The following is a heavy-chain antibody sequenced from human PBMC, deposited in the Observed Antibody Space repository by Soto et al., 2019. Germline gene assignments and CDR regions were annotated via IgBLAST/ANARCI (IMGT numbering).Heavy chain of an antibody. J-gene: IGHJ6*02. D-gene: IGHD2-2*03. CDR2: IIPIFGTA. Sequence: QVQLVQSGAEVKKPGSSVKVSCKASGGTFSSYAISWVRQAPGQGLEWMGGIIPIFGTANYAQKFQGRVTITADESTSTAYMELSSLRSEDTAVYYCARDPGYCISTSCYVEAGYYYYGMDVWGQGTTVTVSS. V-gene: IGHV1-69*12. CDR1: GGTFSSYA. CDR3: ARDPGYCISTSCYVEAGYYYYGMDV.